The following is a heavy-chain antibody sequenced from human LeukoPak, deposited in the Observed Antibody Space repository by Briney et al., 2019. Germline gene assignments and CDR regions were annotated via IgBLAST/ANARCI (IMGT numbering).Heavy chain of an antibody. Sequence: SETLSLTCTVSGGSISSGSYYWSWIRQPAGKGLEWIGRIYTSGSTNYNPSLKSRVTISVDTSKNQFSLKLSSVTAADTAVYYCARTRYYYNSRSYGAPYYFDYWGQGTLVTVSS. D-gene: IGHD3-10*01. CDR1: GGSISSGSYY. V-gene: IGHV4-61*02. CDR3: ARTRYYYNSRSYGAPYYFDY. CDR2: IYTSGST. J-gene: IGHJ4*02.